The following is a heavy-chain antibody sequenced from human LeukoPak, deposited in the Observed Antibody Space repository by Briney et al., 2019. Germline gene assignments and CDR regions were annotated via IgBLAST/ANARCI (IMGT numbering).Heavy chain of an antibody. Sequence: ETLSLTYAVSGGSISSSNSWMNWVRQAPGKGLEWVANIKQDGSEKYYVDSVKGRFTISRDNAKNSLYLQMNSLRAEDTAVYYCARDLGYCSGGSCYTVFDYWGQGTLVTVSS. J-gene: IGHJ4*02. CDR2: IKQDGSEK. CDR1: GGSISSSNSW. D-gene: IGHD2-15*01. CDR3: ARDLGYCSGGSCYTVFDY. V-gene: IGHV3-7*01.